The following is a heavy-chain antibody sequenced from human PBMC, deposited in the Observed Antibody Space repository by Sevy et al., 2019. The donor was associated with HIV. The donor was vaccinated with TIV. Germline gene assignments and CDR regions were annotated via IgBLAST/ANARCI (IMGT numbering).Heavy chain of an antibody. CDR2: IRYDGSNK. D-gene: IGHD3-9*01. Sequence: GGSLRLSCAASGFTFSSYGMHWVRQAPGKGLEWVAFIRYDGSNKYYADSVKGRFTISRDNSKNTLYLQMNSLRAEDTAVYYCAKDHSPGFSKFLTGYVYWGQGTLVTVSS. V-gene: IGHV3-30*02. J-gene: IGHJ4*02. CDR3: AKDHSPGFSKFLTGYVY. CDR1: GFTFSSYG.